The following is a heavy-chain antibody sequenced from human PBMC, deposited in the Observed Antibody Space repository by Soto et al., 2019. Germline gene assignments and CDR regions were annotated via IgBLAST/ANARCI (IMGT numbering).Heavy chain of an antibody. D-gene: IGHD2-15*01. CDR2: ISRDSVEI. CDR1: GFTFSSFS. CDR3: VRDLAGYCNGGRCPPSVIS. V-gene: IGHV3-48*02. J-gene: IGHJ1*01. Sequence: PVRSLRLSCAASGFTFSSFSMNRVRQTPGKGLEWVSYISRDSVEIYYADSVKGRFTISRDNAENSLFLQMNSLRDEDTAVYYCVRDLAGYCNGGRCPPSVISWGQGTLVTVSS.